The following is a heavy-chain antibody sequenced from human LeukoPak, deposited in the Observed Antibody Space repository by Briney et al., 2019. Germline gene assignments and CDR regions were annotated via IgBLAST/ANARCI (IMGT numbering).Heavy chain of an antibody. Sequence: GGSLRLSCAASGFTFSSYSMNWVRQAPGKGLEWVSSISSSSSYMYYADSVKGRFTISRDNAKNSLYLQMNSLRAEDTAVYYCARDLGGDYFDYWGQGTLVTVSS. CDR1: GFTFSSYS. V-gene: IGHV3-21*01. D-gene: IGHD1-26*01. CDR2: ISSSSSYM. J-gene: IGHJ4*02. CDR3: ARDLGGDYFDY.